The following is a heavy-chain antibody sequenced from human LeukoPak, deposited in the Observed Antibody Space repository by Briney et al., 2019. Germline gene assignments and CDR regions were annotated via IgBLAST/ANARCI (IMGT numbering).Heavy chain of an antibody. CDR1: GYTFTSYD. J-gene: IGHJ5*02. D-gene: IGHD2-15*01. CDR3: ARVVVVVVAATPSIWFDP. V-gene: IGHV1-8*01. CDR2: MNPNSGNT. Sequence: ASVKVSCKASGYTFTSYDINWVRQATGQGLEWMGWMNPNSGNTGYAQKFQGRVTMTRNTSISTAYMELSSLRSEDTAVYCCARVVVVVVAATPSIWFDPWGQGTLVTVSS.